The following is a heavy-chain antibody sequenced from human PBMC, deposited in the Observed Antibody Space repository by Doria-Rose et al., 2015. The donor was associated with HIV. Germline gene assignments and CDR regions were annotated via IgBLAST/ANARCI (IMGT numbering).Heavy chain of an antibody. CDR2: ILSDDEG. CDR1: GVSLSSPGMG. J-gene: IGHJ4*02. V-gene: IGHV2-26*01. D-gene: IGHD6-13*01. Sequence: ESGPVLVKPTEALTLTCTVSGVSLSSPGMGVSWIRQPPGKALEWLANILSDDEGSYKTSLKSRLTISRGTYKSQVVLTMTDMDPVDTATYYCARIKSSRWYHKYYFDFWGQGTLVIVSA. CDR3: ARIKSSRWYHKYYFDF.